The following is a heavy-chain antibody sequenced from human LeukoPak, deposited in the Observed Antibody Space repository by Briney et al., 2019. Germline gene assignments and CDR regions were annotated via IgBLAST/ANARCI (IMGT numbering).Heavy chain of an antibody. Sequence: QPGGSLRLSCAASGFTVNNNYMNWVRQAPGKGLEWVSLIYSGGTTSYADSVKGRFTISRDNSKNTLYLQMNSLRVEDTAVYYCARDPPAVTTNTYVWGQGTLVTVSS. CDR3: ARDPPAVTTNTYV. V-gene: IGHV3-66*01. CDR1: GFTVNNNY. CDR2: IYSGGTT. J-gene: IGHJ4*02. D-gene: IGHD1-1*01.